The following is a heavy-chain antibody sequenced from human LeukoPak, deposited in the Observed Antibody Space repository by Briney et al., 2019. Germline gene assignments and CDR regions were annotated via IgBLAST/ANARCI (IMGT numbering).Heavy chain of an antibody. D-gene: IGHD3-3*01. CDR3: ARGHDFWSGYYYYY. CDR1: GGSFSGYY. CDR2: INHSGST. Sequence: SEILSHTCAVYGGSFSGYYWSWIRQPPGKGLEWIGEINHSGSTNYNPSLKSRVTISVDTSKNQFSLKLSSVTAADTAVYYCARGHDFWSGYYYYYWGQGTLVTVSS. J-gene: IGHJ4*02. V-gene: IGHV4-34*01.